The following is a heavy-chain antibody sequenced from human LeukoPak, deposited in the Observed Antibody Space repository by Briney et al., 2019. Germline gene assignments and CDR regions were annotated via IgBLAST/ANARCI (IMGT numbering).Heavy chain of an antibody. CDR2: IIPIFGTA. D-gene: IGHD3-3*01. CDR1: GGTFSSYA. J-gene: IGHJ4*02. CDR3: ARGPSGMVTYFDY. V-gene: IGHV1-69*06. Sequence: SVKVSCKASGGTFSSYAISWVRQAPGQGLEWMGGIIPIFGTANFAQKFQGRVTITADKSTSTACMELSSLRSEDTAVYYCARGPSGMVTYFDYWGQGTLVTVSS.